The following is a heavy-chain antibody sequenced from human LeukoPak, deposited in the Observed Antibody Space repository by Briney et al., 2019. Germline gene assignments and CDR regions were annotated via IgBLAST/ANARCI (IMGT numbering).Heavy chain of an antibody. CDR3: ARGMSSGWFDC. CDR1: GYTFTGYY. D-gene: IGHD6-19*01. V-gene: IGHV1-2*02. J-gene: IGHJ5*01. Sequence: ASMKVSCKASGYTFTGYYIHWVRQAPGQGLEWMGWINTNSGGTNYAQKFQGRVTMTSDTSVSTTYMELSRLRSDDTAVYYCARGMSSGWFDCWGQGTLVTVSS. CDR2: INTNSGGT.